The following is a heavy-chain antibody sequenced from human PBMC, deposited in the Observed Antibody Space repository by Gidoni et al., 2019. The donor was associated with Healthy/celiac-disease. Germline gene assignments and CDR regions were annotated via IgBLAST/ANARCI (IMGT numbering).Heavy chain of an antibody. V-gene: IGHV1-69*01. J-gene: IGHJ3*02. Sequence: QVQLVQSGAEVKKPGSSVKVSCKASGGTFSIYAISWVRQAPGQGLEWMGGIIPIFGTANYAQKFQGRVTITADESTSTAYMELSSLRSEDTAVYYCARAEVVVVAATTDAFDIWGQGTMVTVSS. CDR2: IIPIFGTA. D-gene: IGHD2-15*01. CDR1: GGTFSIYA. CDR3: ARAEVVVVAATTDAFDI.